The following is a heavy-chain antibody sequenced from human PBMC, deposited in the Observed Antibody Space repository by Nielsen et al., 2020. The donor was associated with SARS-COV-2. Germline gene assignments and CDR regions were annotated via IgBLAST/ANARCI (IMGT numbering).Heavy chain of an antibody. D-gene: IGHD2-2*01. Sequence: GESLKISCKGSGYSFTSYWISWVRQMPGKGLEWMGRIDPSDSYTNYSPSFQGHVTISADKSISTAYLQWSSLKASDTAVYYCARQSPAASYYYYGMDVWGQGTTVTVSS. CDR2: IDPSDSYT. V-gene: IGHV5-10-1*01. CDR1: GYSFTSYW. J-gene: IGHJ6*02. CDR3: ARQSPAASYYYYGMDV.